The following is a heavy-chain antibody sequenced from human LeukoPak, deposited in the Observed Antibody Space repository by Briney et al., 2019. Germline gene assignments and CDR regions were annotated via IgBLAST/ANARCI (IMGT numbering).Heavy chain of an antibody. V-gene: IGHV3-23*01. CDR2: ISASGSNP. D-gene: IGHD4-17*01. CDR1: GFAFGSYG. Sequence: GGSLRLSCAASGFAFGSYGMSWVRQTPGKGLEWVAAISASGSNPHYSDSVKGRFLISRDNTENTVYLQMKSLRAEDTAVYYCARVTSPTTVTTNYWGQGTLVTVSS. CDR3: ARVTSPTTVTTNY. J-gene: IGHJ4*02.